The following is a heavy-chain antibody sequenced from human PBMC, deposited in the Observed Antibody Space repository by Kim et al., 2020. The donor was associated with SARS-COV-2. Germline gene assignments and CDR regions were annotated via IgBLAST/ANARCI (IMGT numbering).Heavy chain of an antibody. V-gene: IGHV1-69*13. CDR2: IIPIFGTA. J-gene: IGHJ6*02. CDR1: GGTFSSYA. CDR3: ARDQYYYDSSGYYPSGYYYYGMDV. Sequence: SVKVSCKASGGTFSSYAISWVRQAPGQGLEWMGGIIPIFGTANYAQKFQGRVTITADESTSTAYMELSSLRSEDTAVYYCARDQYYYDSSGYYPSGYYYYGMDVWGQGTTVTVSS. D-gene: IGHD3-22*01.